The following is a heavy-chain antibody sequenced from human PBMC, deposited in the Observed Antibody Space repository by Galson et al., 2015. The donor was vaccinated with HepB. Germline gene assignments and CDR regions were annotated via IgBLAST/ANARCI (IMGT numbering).Heavy chain of an antibody. CDR3: AKERGARTWFFQP. J-gene: IGHJ1*01. Sequence: SVKVSCKASGYAFTAYYMHWVRQAPGQGLEWMGRINPNSGGTDHAQKFQGRVTMTRDTSNTTAYMELSSLTSDDTAVYYCAKERGARTWFFQPCGQASLVTVSS. V-gene: IGHV1-2*06. CDR1: GYAFTAYY. D-gene: IGHD3-10*01. CDR2: INPNSGGT.